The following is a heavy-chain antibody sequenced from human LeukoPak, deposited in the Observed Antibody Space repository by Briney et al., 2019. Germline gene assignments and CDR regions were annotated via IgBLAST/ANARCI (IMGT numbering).Heavy chain of an antibody. CDR1: GVTFRSDT. D-gene: IGHD4-17*01. J-gene: IGHJ4*02. V-gene: IGHV3-20*04. Sequence: PGGSLRPSCAASGVTFRSDTLSWVRQAPGKGLEWVSGINWNGGSTGYADSVKGRFTISRDNAKNSLYLQMNSLRAEDTALYYCARAIYGDYGLVYWGQGTLVTASS. CDR3: ARAIYGDYGLVY. CDR2: INWNGGST.